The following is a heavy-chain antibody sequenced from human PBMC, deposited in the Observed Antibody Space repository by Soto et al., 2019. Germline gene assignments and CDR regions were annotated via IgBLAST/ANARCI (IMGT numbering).Heavy chain of an antibody. CDR1: AFSLSTGGVG. Sequence: QITLKESGPTLVKPTQTLTLTCTFSAFSLSTGGVGVGWIRQPPGKALEWLALIYWDDDKRYSPSLRSRLTTPKDPPKNQVVLTMPNMDPVDTATYYCIQSRCGGDCLQSYASYYYYGMDVWGQGTTVTVSS. CDR2: IYWDDDK. CDR3: IQSRCGGDCLQSYASYYYYGMDV. J-gene: IGHJ6*02. V-gene: IGHV2-5*02. D-gene: IGHD2-21*02.